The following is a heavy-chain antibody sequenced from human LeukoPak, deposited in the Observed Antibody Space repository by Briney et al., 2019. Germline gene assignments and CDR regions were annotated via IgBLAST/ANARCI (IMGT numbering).Heavy chain of an antibody. D-gene: IGHD3-10*01. J-gene: IGHJ4*02. Sequence: GGSLRLSCAASGFTFSSYGMHWVRQAPGKGLEWVAFIRYDGSNKYYADSVKGRFTISRDNSKNTLYLQMNSLRAEDTAVYYCAKVEGGMVRGVIIAPWGQGILVTVSS. CDR3: AKVEGGMVRGVIIAP. CDR2: IRYDGSNK. CDR1: GFTFSSYG. V-gene: IGHV3-30*02.